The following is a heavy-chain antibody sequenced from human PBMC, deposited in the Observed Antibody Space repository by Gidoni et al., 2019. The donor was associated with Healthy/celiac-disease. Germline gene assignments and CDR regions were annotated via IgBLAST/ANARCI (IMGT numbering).Heavy chain of an antibody. J-gene: IGHJ4*02. CDR2: ISSYSGNT. CDR3: ARDGAYSSSWLPFDY. Sequence: QVQLVQSGAEVKKPGASVKVSCKASGYTFTNYGISWVRQAPGQGLEWMGWISSYSGNTNYAQNLQGRGTMTTDTSTSTAYMEVRSLRPDDTAVYYCARDGAYSSSWLPFDYWGQGTLVTVSS. D-gene: IGHD6-13*01. V-gene: IGHV1-18*04. CDR1: GYTFTNYG.